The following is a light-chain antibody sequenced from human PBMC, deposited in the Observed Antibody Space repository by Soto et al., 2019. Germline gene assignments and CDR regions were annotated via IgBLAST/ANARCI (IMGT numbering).Light chain of an antibody. CDR2: GAS. J-gene: IGKJ3*01. CDR1: QSVSTNY. Sequence: EIVLTQSPGTLSLSPGERATLSCRASQSVSTNYLAWYQKKPGQAPRLLIYGASSRATGIADRFSGSGSGTDFTLTINRLEPEDSAVYYCQQYGLSPKFSFGTGTKVDIK. V-gene: IGKV3-20*01. CDR3: QQYGLSPKFS.